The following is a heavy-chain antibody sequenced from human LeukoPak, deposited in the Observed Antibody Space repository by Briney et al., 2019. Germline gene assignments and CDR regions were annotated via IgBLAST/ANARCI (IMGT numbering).Heavy chain of an antibody. Sequence: GGSLRLSCAVSGFTFSSYGINWVRQAPGKGLEWVSSISSSSSYIYYADSVKGRFTISRDNARNSLYLQMNSLRAEDTAVYYCARDGLAAATLHWCFDLWGRGTLVTVSS. J-gene: IGHJ2*01. CDR1: GFTFSSYG. CDR2: ISSSSSYI. V-gene: IGHV3-21*01. CDR3: ARDGLAAATLHWCFDL. D-gene: IGHD2-15*01.